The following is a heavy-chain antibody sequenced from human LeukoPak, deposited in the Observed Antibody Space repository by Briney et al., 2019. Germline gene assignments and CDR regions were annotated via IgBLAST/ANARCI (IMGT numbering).Heavy chain of an antibody. J-gene: IGHJ4*02. CDR3: ARAQKMAAAGTTSFDY. CDR2: IIPILGIA. V-gene: IGHV1-69*04. Sequence: SVKVSCKASGGTFSSYAISWVRQAPGQGLEWMGRIIPILGIANYAQKFQGRVTITADKSTSTAYMELSSLRSEDTAVYYCARAQKMAAAGTTSFDYWGQGTLVTVSS. CDR1: GGTFSSYA. D-gene: IGHD6-13*01.